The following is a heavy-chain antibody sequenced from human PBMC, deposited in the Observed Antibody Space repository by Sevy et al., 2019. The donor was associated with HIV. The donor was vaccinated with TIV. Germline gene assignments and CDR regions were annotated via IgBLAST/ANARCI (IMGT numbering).Heavy chain of an antibody. J-gene: IGHJ4*02. D-gene: IGHD1-1*01. CDR1: GFTFSSTW. V-gene: IGHV3-74*01. CDR3: ATEQAKTGPTHIEY. Sequence: GGSLRLSCAASGFTFSSTWMHWIRQVSGKGLEWVSRIATDPSDIIYAVSVRGRFTISRDNAKNTLYLQINDLRAEDTGVYYCATEQAKTGPTHIEYWGQGTLVTVSS. CDR2: IATDPSDI.